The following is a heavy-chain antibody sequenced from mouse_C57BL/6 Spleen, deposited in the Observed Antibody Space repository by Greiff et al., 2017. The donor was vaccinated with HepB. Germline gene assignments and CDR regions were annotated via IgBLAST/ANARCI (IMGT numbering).Heavy chain of an antibody. V-gene: IGHV1-82*01. D-gene: IGHD3-1*01. CDR1: GYAFSSSW. CDR2: IYPGDGDT. CDR3: ARSGGRGYFDV. J-gene: IGHJ1*03. Sequence: QVQLQHSGPELVKPGASVKISCKASGYAFSSSWMNWVKQRPGKGLEWIGRIYPGDGDTNYNGKFKGKATLTADKSSSTAYMQLSSLTSEDSAVYFCARSGGRGYFDVWGTGTTVTVSS.